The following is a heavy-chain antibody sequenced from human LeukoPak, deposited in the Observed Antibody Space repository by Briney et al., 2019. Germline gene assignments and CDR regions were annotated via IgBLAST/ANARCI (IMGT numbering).Heavy chain of an antibody. J-gene: IGHJ4*02. D-gene: IGHD3-10*01. CDR3: ARGGGGFSY. V-gene: IGHV1-46*01. CDR2: IKASDVST. Sequence: ASVKVSCKASGYTFTGYNMHWVRQAPGQGLEWMGLIKASDVSTTYAQKFQGRVTMTRDTSTSTVYMELSSLTSEDTAFYYCARGGGGFSYWGQGTLVTVSS. CDR1: GYTFTGYN.